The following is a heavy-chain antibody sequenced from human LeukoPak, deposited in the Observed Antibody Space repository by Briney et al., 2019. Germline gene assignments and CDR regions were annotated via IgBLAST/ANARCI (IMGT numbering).Heavy chain of an antibody. D-gene: IGHD2-15*01. CDR1: GGSISSGGYY. J-gene: IGHJ4*02. Sequence: PSQTLSLTCTVSGGSISSGGYYWSWIRQHPGKGLEWIGYIYYSGSTYYNPSLKSRVTISVGTSKNQFSLKLSSVTAADTAVYYCARSYCSGGSCYYYFDYWGQGTLVTVSS. V-gene: IGHV4-31*03. CDR2: IYYSGST. CDR3: ARSYCSGGSCYYYFDY.